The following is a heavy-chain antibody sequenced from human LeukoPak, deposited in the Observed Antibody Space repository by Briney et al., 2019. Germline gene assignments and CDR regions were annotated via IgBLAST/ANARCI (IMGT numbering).Heavy chain of an antibody. CDR1: GGSISSGVYY. CDR2: IYYSGST. CDR3: ARVFRAPRAFDI. J-gene: IGHJ3*02. Sequence: SQTLSLTCTVSGGSISSGVYYWSWIRQHPGKGLEWIGYIYYSGSTYYNPSLKSRVTISVDTSKNQFSLKLSSVTAADTAVYYCARVFRAPRAFDIWGQGTMVTVSS. V-gene: IGHV4-31*03. D-gene: IGHD3-9*01.